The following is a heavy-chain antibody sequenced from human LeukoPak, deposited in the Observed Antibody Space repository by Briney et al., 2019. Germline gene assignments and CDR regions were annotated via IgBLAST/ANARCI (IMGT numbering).Heavy chain of an antibody. Sequence: SETLSLTCTVSGVSISSYYWSWVRQPPGKGLEWVGYIYYSGSTNCNPSLKSRVTISVDTSKNQFSLKLSSVTAADTAVYYCASSPLGYCSGGSCYSDWTYYYYGMDVWGQGTTVTVSS. J-gene: IGHJ6*02. CDR3: ASSPLGYCSGGSCYSDWTYYYYGMDV. CDR1: GVSISSYY. D-gene: IGHD2-15*01. CDR2: IYYSGST. V-gene: IGHV4-59*01.